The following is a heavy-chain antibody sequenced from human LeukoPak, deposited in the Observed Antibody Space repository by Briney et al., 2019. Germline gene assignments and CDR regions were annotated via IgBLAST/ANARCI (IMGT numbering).Heavy chain of an antibody. V-gene: IGHV1-69*05. Sequence: ASVKVSCKASGGTFSSYAISWVRQAPGQGLEWMGGIIPIFGTANYAQKFQGRVTITTDESTSTAYMELSSLRSEDTAVYYCARGYSSSSGAFDIWGQGTMVTVSS. CDR3: ARGYSSSSGAFDI. CDR2: IIPIFGTA. CDR1: GGTFSSYA. D-gene: IGHD6-6*01. J-gene: IGHJ3*02.